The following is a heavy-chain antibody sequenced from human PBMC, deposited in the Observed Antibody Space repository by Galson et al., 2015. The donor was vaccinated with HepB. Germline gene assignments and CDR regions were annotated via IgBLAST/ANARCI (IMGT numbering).Heavy chain of an antibody. J-gene: IGHJ4*02. CDR3: AKGRKDIVATPIDY. Sequence: SLRLSCAASGFTFSSYGMHWVRQAPGKGLEWVAVISYDGSNKYYADSVKGRFTISRDNSKNTLYLQMNSLRAEDTAVYYCAKGRKDIVATPIDYWGQGTLVTVSS. CDR2: ISYDGSNK. V-gene: IGHV3-30*18. CDR1: GFTFSSYG. D-gene: IGHD5-12*01.